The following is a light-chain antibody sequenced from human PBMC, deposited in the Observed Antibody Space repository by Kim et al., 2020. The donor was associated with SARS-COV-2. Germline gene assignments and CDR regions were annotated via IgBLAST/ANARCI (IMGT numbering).Light chain of an antibody. J-gene: IGLJ3*02. CDR2: DIT. CDR1: TETVTTGHN. CDR3: LLSYSGAWV. V-gene: IGLV7-46*01. Sequence: PGGTVTFTCASSTETVTTGHNPYWFQEKPGQVPRTLIYDITNKPSWTPARFSGSLLGDKAALTLSGAQPEDEGDYYCLLSYSGAWVFGGGTQLTVL.